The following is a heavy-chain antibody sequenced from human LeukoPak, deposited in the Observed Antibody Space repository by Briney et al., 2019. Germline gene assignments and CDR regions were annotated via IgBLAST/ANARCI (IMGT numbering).Heavy chain of an antibody. Sequence: PGGALRVSLVASLFTFSNDGMSWVRPAPWKGVGWVSLFSVGGGSTVKPASVKGRLPIPRANSKKTRSLQLNSLSAEDTAGDYCAKYGRYISGWSAGYFDYWGQGTLVTVSS. CDR1: LFTFSNDG. V-gene: IGHV3-23*01. CDR2: FSVGGGST. D-gene: IGHD6-25*01. CDR3: AKYGRYISGWSAGYFDY. J-gene: IGHJ4*02.